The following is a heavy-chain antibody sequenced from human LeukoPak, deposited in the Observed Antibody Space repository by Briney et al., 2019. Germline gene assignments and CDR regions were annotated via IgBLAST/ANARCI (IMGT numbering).Heavy chain of an antibody. CDR2: MNPNSGNT. J-gene: IGHJ4*02. V-gene: IGHV1-8*03. Sequence: GASVKVSCKASGYTFTSYDINWVRQATGQGLEWMGWMNPNSGNTGYAQKFQGRDTITRNTSISTAYMELSSLRSEDTAVYYCAREAIKTHISDYWGQGTLVTVSS. D-gene: IGHD2-2*01. CDR3: AREAIKTHISDY. CDR1: GYTFTSYD.